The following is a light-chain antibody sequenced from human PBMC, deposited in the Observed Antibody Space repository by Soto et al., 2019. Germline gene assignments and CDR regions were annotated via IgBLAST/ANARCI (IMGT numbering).Light chain of an antibody. CDR2: GAS. J-gene: IGKJ4*01. V-gene: IGKV3-15*01. Sequence: EIVMTQSPATLSVSPGERATVSCRASQSINYGLSWYQQKPGQAPSRLIYGASTRATFIPATFSGSGSATEFILTISSRRPEDYAVYYCQQYRDWPLTFGGGTKVEI. CDR3: QQYRDWPLT. CDR1: QSINYG.